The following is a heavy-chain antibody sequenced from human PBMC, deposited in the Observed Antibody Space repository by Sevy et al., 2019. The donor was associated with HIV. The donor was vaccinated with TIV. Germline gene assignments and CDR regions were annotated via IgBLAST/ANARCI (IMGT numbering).Heavy chain of an antibody. J-gene: IGHJ4*02. V-gene: IGHV3-23*01. Sequence: GGSLRLSCAASGFDFSIYSMSWVRQAPGKGLEWVSTLSFVCGKINYADSVKGRFTISRDNSKSSVYLQMNNMRVEDTAVYYCAREGCTKPHDYWGQGTLVTVSS. CDR2: LSFVCGKI. D-gene: IGHD2-8*01. CDR3: AREGCTKPHDY. CDR1: GFDFSIYS.